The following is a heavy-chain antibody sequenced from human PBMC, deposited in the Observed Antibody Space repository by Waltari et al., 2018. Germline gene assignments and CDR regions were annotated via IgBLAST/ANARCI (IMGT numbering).Heavy chain of an antibody. Sequence: QVQLQESGPGLVKPSETLSLTFAVSASPISGYTWNRIRQTPGKGLEWIGFIGGSSGNTYYDPSLKSRVTISTDTSQNQFSLQVRSVTAADTALYYCARGRSDGPFDYWGQAVLVTVSS. CDR1: ASPISGYT. CDR2: IGGSSGNT. D-gene: IGHD3-16*01. CDR3: ARGRSDGPFDY. J-gene: IGHJ4*02. V-gene: IGHV4-59*12.